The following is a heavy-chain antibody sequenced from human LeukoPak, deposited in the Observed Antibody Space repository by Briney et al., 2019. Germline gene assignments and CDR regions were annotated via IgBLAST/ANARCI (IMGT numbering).Heavy chain of an antibody. D-gene: IGHD6-13*01. V-gene: IGHV1-69*06. CDR2: IIPIFGTA. Sequence: SVKVSCKASGGTFTSYAISWVRQAPGHGLEWMGRIIPIFGTANYAQKFQGRVTITADKSTSTAYMELSSLRSEDTAVYYCARERGEAYSSSWYTQHWGQGTLVTVSS. CDR1: GGTFTSYA. J-gene: IGHJ1*01. CDR3: ARERGEAYSSSWYTQH.